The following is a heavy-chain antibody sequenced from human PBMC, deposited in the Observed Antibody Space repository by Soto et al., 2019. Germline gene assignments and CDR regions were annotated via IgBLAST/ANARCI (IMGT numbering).Heavy chain of an antibody. CDR2: IWYDGNIQ. Sequence: QVQLVESGGGVVQPGGSLRLSCAASGFTFSRSAMHWVRHAPGKGLEWVALIWYDGNIQYYADSVRGRFTISRDNSKNALYLQMNSLRAEDTAVYYCARDTAAGADVQFDYWGQGTLVTVSS. CDR1: GFTFSRSA. CDR3: ARDTAAGADVQFDY. D-gene: IGHD6-13*01. J-gene: IGHJ4*02. V-gene: IGHV3-33*01.